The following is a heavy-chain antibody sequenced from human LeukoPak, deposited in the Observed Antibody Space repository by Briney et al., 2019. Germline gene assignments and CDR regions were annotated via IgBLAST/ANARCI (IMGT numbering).Heavy chain of an antibody. CDR3: ARDLKGHDFWSGYYPD. J-gene: IGHJ4*02. CDR2: INHSGST. V-gene: IGHV4-34*01. D-gene: IGHD3-3*01. CDR1: GGSFSGYY. Sequence: SETLSLTCAVYGGSFSGYYWSWIRQPPGKGLEWIGEINHSGSTNYNPSLKSRVTISVDTSKNQFSLKLSSVTAADTAVYYCARDLKGHDFWSGYYPDWGQGTLVILSS.